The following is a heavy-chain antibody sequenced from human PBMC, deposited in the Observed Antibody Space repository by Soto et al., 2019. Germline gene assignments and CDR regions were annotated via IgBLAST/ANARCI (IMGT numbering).Heavy chain of an antibody. D-gene: IGHD7-27*01. CDR1: GCTFSAYG. CDR3: ASETGAPLYGMDV. J-gene: IGHJ6*02. CDR2: IGYDGSNK. Sequence: ESGGGVVPPGRSLRLSCAASGCTFSAYGMHWVRQAPGKGLEWVAVIGYDGSNKYYVDSVKGRFTISRDDSKNTLYLQMKSLRAEDTAVYYCASETGAPLYGMDVWRQGTTVTVSS. V-gene: IGHV3-33*01.